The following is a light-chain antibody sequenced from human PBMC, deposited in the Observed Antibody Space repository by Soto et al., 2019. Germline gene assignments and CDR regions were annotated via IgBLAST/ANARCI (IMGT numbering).Light chain of an antibody. CDR1: QSVSSNS. CDR2: GAS. Sequence: EIVLTQSPGTLSLSPGERATLSCRASQSVSSNSLAWYQQKPGQAPRLLISGASSRATGIPDRFSGSGSGTDFTLTISSLEPEDFAVYYCQQYDTSTVTFGRGTKVEVK. V-gene: IGKV3-20*01. J-gene: IGKJ1*01. CDR3: QQYDTSTVT.